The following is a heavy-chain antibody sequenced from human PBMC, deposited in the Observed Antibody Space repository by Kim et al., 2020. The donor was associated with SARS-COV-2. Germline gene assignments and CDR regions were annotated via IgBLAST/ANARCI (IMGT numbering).Heavy chain of an antibody. CDR2: LRGRGDNT. D-gene: IGHD1-26*01. CDR3: AKGWAS. V-gene: IGHV3-23*01. J-gene: IGHJ4*02. CDR1: GFTFSDHD. Sequence: GGSLRLSCAASGFTFSDHDMGWVRQAPGKGLEWVSFLRGRGDNTYYADSVKGRFTVSRDNSKNTLYLQMTSLGVEDTAVYFCAKGWASWGQGTLVTVSS.